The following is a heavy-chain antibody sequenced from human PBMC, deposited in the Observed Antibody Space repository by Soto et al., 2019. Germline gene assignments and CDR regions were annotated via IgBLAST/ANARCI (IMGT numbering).Heavy chain of an antibody. CDR1: GYTFTGYY. V-gene: IGHV1-2*04. D-gene: IGHD5-12*01. CDR3: ARDQGDGYRNKDYYYYGMDV. CDR2: INPNSGGT. J-gene: IGHJ6*02. Sequence: ASVKVSCKASGYTFTGYYMHWVRQAPGQGLEWMGWINPNSGGTNYAQKFQGWVTMTRDTSISTAYMELSRLRSDDTAVYYCARDQGDGYRNKDYYYYGMDVWGQGTTVTVSS.